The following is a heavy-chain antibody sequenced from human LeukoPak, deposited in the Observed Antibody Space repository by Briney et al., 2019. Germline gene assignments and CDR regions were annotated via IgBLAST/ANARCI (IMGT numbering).Heavy chain of an antibody. J-gene: IGHJ4*02. CDR3: ARSGSSGALFDY. Sequence: GGSLRLSCAASGFTFSSYSMNWVRQAPGKGLEWVSSISSSSSYIYYADSVKGRFTISRDNAKNSLYLQMNSLRAEDTAAYYCARSGSSGALFDYWGQGTLVTVSS. CDR1: GFTFSSYS. D-gene: IGHD6-19*01. CDR2: ISSSSSYI. V-gene: IGHV3-21*01.